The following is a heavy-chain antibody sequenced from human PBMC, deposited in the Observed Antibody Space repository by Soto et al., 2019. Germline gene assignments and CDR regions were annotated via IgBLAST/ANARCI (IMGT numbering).Heavy chain of an antibody. CDR2: ISSSGSPI. D-gene: IGHD2-2*02. CDR3: VRSWGVYCSSTRCYSPWLDP. Sequence: EVQLVESEGDLVQPGGSLRLSCVASGFTFSSHEMNWVRQAPGKGLEWVSYISSSGSPIDYADSVRGRFTISRDNAKNSVILQMNSLRVEDTAVYYCVRSWGVYCSSTRCYSPWLDPWGQGTLVTVSS. J-gene: IGHJ5*02. V-gene: IGHV3-48*03. CDR1: GFTFSSHE.